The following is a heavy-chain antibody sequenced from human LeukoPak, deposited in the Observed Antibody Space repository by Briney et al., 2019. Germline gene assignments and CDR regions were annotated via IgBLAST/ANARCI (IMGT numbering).Heavy chain of an antibody. D-gene: IGHD2-15*01. CDR3: ASTPVYCSGGSCINDASDI. J-gene: IGHJ3*02. V-gene: IGHV4-59*01. CDR1: GGSISSYY. Sequence: SETLSLTCTVSGGSISSYYWSWIRQPPGKGLEWIGYIYYSGSTNYNPSLRSRVTISVDTSKNQFSLKLSSVTAADTAVYYCASTPVYCSGGSCINDASDIWGQGTMVTVSS. CDR2: IYYSGST.